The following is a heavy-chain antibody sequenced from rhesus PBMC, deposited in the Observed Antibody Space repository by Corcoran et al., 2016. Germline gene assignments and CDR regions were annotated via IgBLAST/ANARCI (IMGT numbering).Heavy chain of an antibody. CDR2: IYGGSGGT. J-gene: IGHJ4*01. V-gene: IGHV4-106*01. CDR3: ASPYSSGWFYSDY. D-gene: IGHD6-31*01. CDR1: GGSISDDHY. Sequence: VQLQESGPGLVKPSETLSLTCAVSGGSISDDHYWSWIRQPPGKGLEWIGYIYGGSGGTNFNPTLNNRVTISIDTAKKQFSLKLMSVTAADTAVYYCASPYSSGWFYSDYWGQGVLVTVSS.